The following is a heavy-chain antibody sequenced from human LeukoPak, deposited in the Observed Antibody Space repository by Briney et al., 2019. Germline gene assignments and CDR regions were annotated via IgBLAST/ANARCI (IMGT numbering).Heavy chain of an antibody. Sequence: SETLSLTCTVSGASISSNSYYWGWIRQPPGKGLEWIGSIYYSGSTYYNPSLKSRVTISVDTSKNQFSLKLSSVTAADTAVYYCAATVTTFYIFGGFFDYWGQGTLVTVSS. CDR3: AATVTTFYIFGGFFDY. V-gene: IGHV4-39*01. J-gene: IGHJ4*02. CDR2: IYYSGST. D-gene: IGHD4-17*01. CDR1: GASISSNSYY.